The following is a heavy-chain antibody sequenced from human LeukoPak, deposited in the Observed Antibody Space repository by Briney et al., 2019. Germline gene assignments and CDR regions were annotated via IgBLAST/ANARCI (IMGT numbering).Heavy chain of an antibody. Sequence: GASVKVSCKASGYTFTSYGISWVRQAPGQGLEWMGWISAYNGNTNYAQKLQGRVTMTTDTSTSTAYMELRSLRSDDTAVYYCASSGMTTVTREKAFDIWGQGTMVTVSS. V-gene: IGHV1-18*01. D-gene: IGHD4-17*01. CDR3: ASSGMTTVTREKAFDI. CDR1: GYTFTSYG. CDR2: ISAYNGNT. J-gene: IGHJ3*02.